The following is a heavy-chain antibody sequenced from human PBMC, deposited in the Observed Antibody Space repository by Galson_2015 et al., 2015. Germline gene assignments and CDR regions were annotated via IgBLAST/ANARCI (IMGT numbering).Heavy chain of an antibody. D-gene: IGHD6-13*01. CDR2: ISSSSSYI. CDR3: ARVWDSSSWYSDY. CDR1: GFTSSSYS. Sequence: SLRLSCAASGFTSSSYSMNWVRQAPGKGLEWVSSISSSSSYIYYADSVKGRFTISRDNAKNSLYLQMNSLRAEDTAVYYCARVWDSSSWYSDYWGQGTLVTVSS. J-gene: IGHJ4*02. V-gene: IGHV3-21*01.